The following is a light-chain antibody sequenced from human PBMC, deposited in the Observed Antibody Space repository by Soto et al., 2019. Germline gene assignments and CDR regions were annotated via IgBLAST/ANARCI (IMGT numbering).Light chain of an antibody. CDR3: HQYYNRPPWT. V-gene: IGKV3-15*01. J-gene: IGKJ1*01. CDR1: RSVDTD. Sequence: EILMTQSPATLSVSPGDSATLSCRASRSVDTDLACYQQKPGQAPRLLVFATSARATGVPDRFRGSRSGTDFTLTISSLQPEDSATYYCHQYYNRPPWTFGQGTKVEI. CDR2: ATS.